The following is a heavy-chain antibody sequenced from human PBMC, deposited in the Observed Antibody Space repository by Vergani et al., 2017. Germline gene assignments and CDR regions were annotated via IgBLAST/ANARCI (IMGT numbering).Heavy chain of an antibody. CDR1: GYSFTNYW. CDR3: ARSTSFTTGQLHY. V-gene: IGHV5-51*01. CDR2: IYPGDSDT. D-gene: IGHD2-8*01. J-gene: IGHJ4*02. Sequence: EVQLVQSGAEVKKAGESLKISCKGSGYSFTNYWIGWVRQMPGKGLEWMGIIYPGDSDTTYSPSFQGQVTISADKSISTAYLQWSSLKASDTAIYYCARSTSFTTGQLHYWGQGTLVTVSS.